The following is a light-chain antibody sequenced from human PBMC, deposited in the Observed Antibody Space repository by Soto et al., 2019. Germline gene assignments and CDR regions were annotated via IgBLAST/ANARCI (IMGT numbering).Light chain of an antibody. V-gene: IGLV2-14*01. CDR3: GLYRSDSTVV. J-gene: IGLJ2*01. Sequence: QSALTQPASVSGSPGQSITISCTGTSSDVGGYNFVSWYRQHPGEAPKLVIYDVSSRPSGVSNRFSGSRSDNTASLTISGLQAEDEADYYCGLYRSDSTVVFGGGTKLTVL. CDR1: SSDVGGYNF. CDR2: DVS.